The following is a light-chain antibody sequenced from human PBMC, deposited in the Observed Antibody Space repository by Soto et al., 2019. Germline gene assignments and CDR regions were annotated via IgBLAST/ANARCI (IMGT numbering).Light chain of an antibody. CDR2: KAS. Sequence: IQMTKSRSTLSAAVGDRVTITCRASQSISSWLAWYQPKPGKAPKLLIYKASSLESGVPSRFSGSGSGTECTLTISSLQPDEVATHYGQQYNSYPITGGQGTRLEIK. CDR1: QSISSW. J-gene: IGKJ5*01. V-gene: IGKV1-5*03. CDR3: QQYNSYPIT.